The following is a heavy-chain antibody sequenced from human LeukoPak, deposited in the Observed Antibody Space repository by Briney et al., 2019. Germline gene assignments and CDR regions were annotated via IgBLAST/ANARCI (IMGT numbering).Heavy chain of an antibody. J-gene: IGHJ4*02. CDR1: GYRFTSYW. V-gene: IGHV5-51*01. CDR3: ARQIPYDSSGIFDY. Sequence: GESLKISRKGSGYRFTSYWIGWVPQVNGKGVEWMGIIYPGDSDTRYSPSFQGQVTISADKSISTAYLQWSSLKASDTAMYYCARQIPYDSSGIFDYWGQGTLVTVSS. D-gene: IGHD3-22*01. CDR2: IYPGDSDT.